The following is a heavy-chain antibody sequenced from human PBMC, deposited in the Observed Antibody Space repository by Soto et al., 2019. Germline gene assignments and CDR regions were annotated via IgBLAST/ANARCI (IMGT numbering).Heavy chain of an antibody. V-gene: IGHV3-21*01. CDR1: GFTFSRYD. D-gene: IGHD1-26*01. Sequence: GGSLRLCCAASGFTFSRYDMSWVRQAPGKGLEWVSSIPTTSGYIFYADSVKGRFTISRDDAKNSLYLQMNSLRVEDTAVYYCARDSGTYRDYRGQGTLDTVSS. CDR3: ARDSGTYRDY. J-gene: IGHJ4*02. CDR2: IPTTSGYI.